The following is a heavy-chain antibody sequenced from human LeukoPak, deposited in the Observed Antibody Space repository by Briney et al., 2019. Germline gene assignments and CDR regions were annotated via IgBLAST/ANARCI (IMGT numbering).Heavy chain of an antibody. CDR3: AKRAYGVGFEY. Sequence: SETLSLTCTVSGDSISISGYWWGWIRQPPGKDLEWIGTIYNTGSTYYNPSLKSRVTISADTSKNQFSLKVSSVAAADTAVYYCAKRAYGVGFEYWGQGTLVTVSS. CDR2: IYNTGST. J-gene: IGHJ4*02. V-gene: IGHV4-39*01. CDR1: GDSISISGYW. D-gene: IGHD4-17*01.